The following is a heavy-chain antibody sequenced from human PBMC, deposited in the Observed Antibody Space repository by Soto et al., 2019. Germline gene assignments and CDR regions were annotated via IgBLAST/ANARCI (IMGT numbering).Heavy chain of an antibody. CDR2: ISGSGGST. CDR3: AKDPRIVVVPAAMGYNWFDP. Sequence: SGFTFSSYAMSWVRQAPGKGLEWVSAISGSGGSTYYADSVKGRFTISRDNSKNTLYLQMNSLRAEDTAVYYCAKDPRIVVVPAAMGYNWFDPWGQGTLVTVSS. V-gene: IGHV3-23*01. D-gene: IGHD2-2*01. CDR1: GFTFSSYA. J-gene: IGHJ5*02.